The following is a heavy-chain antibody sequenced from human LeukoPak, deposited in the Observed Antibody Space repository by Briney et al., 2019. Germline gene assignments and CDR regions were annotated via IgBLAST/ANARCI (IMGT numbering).Heavy chain of an antibody. CDR1: GYTLTELS. J-gene: IGHJ4*02. CDR2: FDPEDGET. CDR3: VQPGASDY. D-gene: IGHD2-2*01. Sequence: ASVKVSCKVSGYTLTELSMHWVRQAPGKGLEWMGGFDPEDGETIYAQKFQGRVTITADESTSTAYMELSSLRSEDTAVYYCVQPGASDYWGQGTLVTVSS. V-gene: IGHV1-24*01.